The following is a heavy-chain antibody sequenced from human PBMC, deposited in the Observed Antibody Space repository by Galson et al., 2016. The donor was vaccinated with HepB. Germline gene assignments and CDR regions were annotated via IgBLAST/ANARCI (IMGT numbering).Heavy chain of an antibody. CDR2: IYNSGRT. J-gene: IGHJ5*02. D-gene: IGHD2-8*01. CDR3: ATQSASPKCYWCFDP. V-gene: IGHV3-53*01. Sequence: SLRLSCAASGFTVSNLYMTWVRQAPGKGLEWVALIYNSGRTTYADSVKGRFIISRDNSKNMMFLQMNNLRADDTAVYYCATQSASPKCYWCFDPWGQETLVTAAS. CDR1: GFTVSNLY.